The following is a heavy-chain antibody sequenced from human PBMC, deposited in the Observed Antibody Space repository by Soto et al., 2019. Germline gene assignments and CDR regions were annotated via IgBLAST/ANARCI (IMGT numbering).Heavy chain of an antibody. V-gene: IGHV4-59*01. Sequence: QVQLQESGPGLVKPSETLSLTCTVSGGSLSSYYWSWIRQPPGKGLEWIGDIYDSGSTNYNPSLKSRVTISGDTSKNQFSLKLSSLTAADTAVYYCARGEGYSYAFDYWGQGTLVTVSS. D-gene: IGHD5-18*01. J-gene: IGHJ4*02. CDR2: IYDSGST. CDR3: ARGEGYSYAFDY. CDR1: GGSLSSYY.